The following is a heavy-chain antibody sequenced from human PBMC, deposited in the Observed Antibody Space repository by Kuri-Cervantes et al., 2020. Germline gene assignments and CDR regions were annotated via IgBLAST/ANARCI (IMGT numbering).Heavy chain of an antibody. D-gene: IGHD2-15*01. J-gene: IGHJ4*02. CDR2: IWYDGSNK. Sequence: GESLNISCPGSGFPFSSYSLHCVHQATAKGLEWVAVIWYDGSNKYYADSVKGRFTISRDNSNNPRYLQMNSLKAGHTAVYYCAKGCNFDYWGQGTLVTVSS. V-gene: IGHV3-33*06. CDR1: GFPFSSYS. CDR3: AKGCNFDY.